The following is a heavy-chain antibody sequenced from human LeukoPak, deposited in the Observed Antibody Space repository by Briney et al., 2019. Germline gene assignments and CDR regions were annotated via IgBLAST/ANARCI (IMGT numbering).Heavy chain of an antibody. V-gene: IGHV4-39*01. CDR1: GDSITASSYY. Sequence: ETLSLTCTVSGDSITASSYYWGWIRQPPGKGLEWIGNIYYSGSTYYNPSLKSRVTISVDTSKNQFSLWLSSVTAADTAVYYCARLETYDSTLDYWGQGTLVTVSS. D-gene: IGHD3-22*01. CDR2: IYYSGST. CDR3: ARLETYDSTLDY. J-gene: IGHJ4*02.